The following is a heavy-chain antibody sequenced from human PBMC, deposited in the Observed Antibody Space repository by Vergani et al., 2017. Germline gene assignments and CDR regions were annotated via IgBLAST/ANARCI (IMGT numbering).Heavy chain of an antibody. CDR1: GFTFSSYA. D-gene: IGHD2-2*01. CDR3: ARGVCSSTSCYAYFDY. CDR2: ISGSGGST. Sequence: VQLVESGGGLVQPGGSLRLSCAASGFTFSSYAMSWVRQAPGKGLEWVSAISGSGGSTYYADSVKGRFTISRDNSKNTLYLQMNSLRAEDTAVYYCARGVCSSTSCYAYFDYWGQGTLVTVSS. J-gene: IGHJ4*02. V-gene: IGHV3-23*04.